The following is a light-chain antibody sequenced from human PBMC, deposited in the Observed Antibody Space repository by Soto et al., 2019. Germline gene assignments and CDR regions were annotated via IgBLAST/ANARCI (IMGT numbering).Light chain of an antibody. Sequence: LTQPRSVSGSPGQSVTISCTGTSSDVGGYNYVSWYQQHPGKAPKLMIYDVSKRPSGVPDRFSGSKSGNTASLTISGLQAEDEADYYCCSYAGSYTWYVFGTGTKV. J-gene: IGLJ1*01. CDR1: SSDVGGYNY. CDR3: CSYAGSYTWYV. V-gene: IGLV2-11*01. CDR2: DVS.